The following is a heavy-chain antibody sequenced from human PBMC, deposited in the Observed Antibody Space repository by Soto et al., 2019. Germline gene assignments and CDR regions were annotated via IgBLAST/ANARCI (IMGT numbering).Heavy chain of an antibody. D-gene: IGHD2-15*01. V-gene: IGHV4-30-2*01. CDR2: IYHSGST. CDR1: GGSISSGGYS. CDR3: ARGQPYCSGGSCYRYFDY. Sequence: QLQLQEFGSGLVKPSQTLSLTCAVSGGSISSGGYSWSWIRQPPGKGLEWIGYIYHSGSTYYNPSLKSRVTISVDRSKNQFSLKLSSVTAADTAVYYCARGQPYCSGGSCYRYFDYWGQGTLVTVSS. J-gene: IGHJ4*02.